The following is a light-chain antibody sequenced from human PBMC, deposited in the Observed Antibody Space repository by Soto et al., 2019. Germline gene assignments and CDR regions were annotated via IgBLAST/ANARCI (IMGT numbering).Light chain of an antibody. CDR1: QSISSY. CDR2: DAS. V-gene: IGKV3-11*01. CDR3: QQRSNWL. Sequence: EIVLTQSPATLSLSPGERATLSCRASQSISSYLAWYQQKPGQAPRLLIYDASNRATGIPARFSGSGYGTDFTLTISSQEPEEFAVYYCQQRSNWLFGPGTKLEIK. J-gene: IGKJ3*01.